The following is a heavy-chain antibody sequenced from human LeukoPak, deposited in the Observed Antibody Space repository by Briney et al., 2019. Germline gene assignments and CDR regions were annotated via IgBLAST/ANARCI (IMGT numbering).Heavy chain of an antibody. J-gene: IGHJ4*02. V-gene: IGHV4-34*01. CDR1: GFTFSDYY. CDR2: INHSGST. Sequence: GSLRLSCAASGFTFSDYYMSWIRQPPGKGLEWIGEINHSGSTNYNPSLKSRVTISVDTSKNQFSLKLSSVTAADTAVYYCARLWFGELSPFDYWGQGTLVTVSS. D-gene: IGHD3-10*01. CDR3: ARLWFGELSPFDY.